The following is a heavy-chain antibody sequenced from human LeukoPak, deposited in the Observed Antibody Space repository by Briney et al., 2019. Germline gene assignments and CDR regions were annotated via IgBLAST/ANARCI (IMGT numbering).Heavy chain of an antibody. D-gene: IGHD2-2*02. CDR2: ISGSGGNT. CDR1: GFTFSTYA. Sequence: GGSLRLSCAASGFTFSTYAMGWVRQAPGKGLEWVSAISGSGGNTYYADSAKGRFTISRDNSKNTLSLQMNSLRAEDTAIYYCASAYCSSSSCYTALDYWGQGTLVTVSS. V-gene: IGHV3-23*01. J-gene: IGHJ4*02. CDR3: ASAYCSSSSCYTALDY.